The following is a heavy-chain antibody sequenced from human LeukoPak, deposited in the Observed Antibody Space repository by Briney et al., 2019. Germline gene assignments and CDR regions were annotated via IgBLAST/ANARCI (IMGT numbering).Heavy chain of an antibody. CDR3: ARESLRPT. CDR1: GYTFSKFG. J-gene: IGHJ4*02. CDR2: ISAYNGDT. V-gene: IGHV1-18*01. Sequence: GASVKVSCKASGYTFSKFGISWVRQAPGQGLEWMGWISAYNGDTNCAQEFQGRITMTIDTSTNTAYMELRSLKSDDPAVYYCARESLRPTWGQGTLVTVSS. D-gene: IGHD4-17*01.